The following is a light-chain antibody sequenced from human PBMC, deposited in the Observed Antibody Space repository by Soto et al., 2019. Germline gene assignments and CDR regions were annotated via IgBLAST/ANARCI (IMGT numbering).Light chain of an antibody. CDR1: QSVSSN. CDR2: DIS. J-gene: IGKJ4*01. Sequence: TVMTQSPATLSVSPLEIATLSFRASQSVSSNLAWYQQKPGQPPRLLIYDISTRATGIPTRFSGSGSGTEFTLTISSLQSEDFAVYYCQQYNSWPLTFGGGTKVDIK. CDR3: QQYNSWPLT. V-gene: IGKV3D-15*01.